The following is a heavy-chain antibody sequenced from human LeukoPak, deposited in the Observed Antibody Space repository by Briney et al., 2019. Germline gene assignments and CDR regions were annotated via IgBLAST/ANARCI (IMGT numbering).Heavy chain of an antibody. CDR1: GFTFSNYA. V-gene: IGHV3-23*01. CDR2: INPSGGDT. D-gene: IGHD6-19*01. Sequence: PGGSLRLSCAASGFTFSNYAMSWVRQAPGKGLEWVSGINPSGGDTFYADSVKGRFTISRDNAKNSLYLQMNSLRAEDTAVYYCARGETSIAVAGEIDYWGQGTLVTVSS. CDR3: ARGETSIAVAGEIDY. J-gene: IGHJ4*02.